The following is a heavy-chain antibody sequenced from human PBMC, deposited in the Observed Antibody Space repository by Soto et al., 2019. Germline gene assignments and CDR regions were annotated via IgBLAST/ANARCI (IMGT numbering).Heavy chain of an antibody. J-gene: IGHJ5*02. CDR2: IVVGSGNT. D-gene: IGHD6-19*01. CDR3: AALRSGSGWYNNWFDP. V-gene: IGHV1-58*01. CDR1: GFTFTSSA. Sequence: SVKVSCKASGFTFTSSAVQWVRQARGQRLEWKGWIVVGSGNTNYAQKFQERVTITRDMSTSTAYMELSSLRSEDTAVYYCAALRSGSGWYNNWFDPWGQGTLVTVSS.